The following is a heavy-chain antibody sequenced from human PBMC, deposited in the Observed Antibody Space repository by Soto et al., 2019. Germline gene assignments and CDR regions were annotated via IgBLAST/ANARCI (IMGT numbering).Heavy chain of an antibody. CDR1: GGSISSSSYY. Sequence: PSETLSLTCTVSGGSISSSSYYWGWIRHPPGKGLEWIGSIYYSGSTYYNPSLKSRVTISVDTSKNQFSLKLSSVTAADTAVYYCARQFRRDGYNYFDYWGQGTLVTVSS. CDR2: IYYSGST. J-gene: IGHJ4*02. CDR3: ARQFRRDGYNYFDY. D-gene: IGHD5-12*01. V-gene: IGHV4-39*01.